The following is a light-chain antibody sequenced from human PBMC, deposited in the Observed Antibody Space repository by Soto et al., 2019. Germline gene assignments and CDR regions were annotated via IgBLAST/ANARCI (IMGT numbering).Light chain of an antibody. J-gene: IGLJ1*01. CDR2: SNY. V-gene: IGLV1-44*01. CDR1: SSNIGSKT. CDR3: SAWDASLNGYV. Sequence: HSVLTRPPSASGTPGQRVTISCSGSSSNIGSKTVNWYQQLPGTAPKLLIYSNYQRPSGVPDRFSGSKSGTSASLAISGLQSEDEADYYCSAWDASLNGYVFGTGTKVTVL.